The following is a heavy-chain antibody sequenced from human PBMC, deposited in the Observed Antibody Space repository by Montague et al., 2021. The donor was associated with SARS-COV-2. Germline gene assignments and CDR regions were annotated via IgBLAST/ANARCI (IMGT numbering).Heavy chain of an antibody. J-gene: IGHJ6*02. CDR2: IYYSGST. CDR1: GGSISTSPYF. CDR3: ARDKAEYIVVVPAVPLAYGMDV. Sequence: SETLSLTCTVSGGSISTSPYFWGWIRQPPGKGLEWIGSIYYSGSTYYNPSLKSRVTISVDTSKNQFSLKLSSVTAADTAVYYCARDKAEYIVVVPAVPLAYGMDVWGQGTTVTVSS. V-gene: IGHV4-39*07. D-gene: IGHD2-2*01.